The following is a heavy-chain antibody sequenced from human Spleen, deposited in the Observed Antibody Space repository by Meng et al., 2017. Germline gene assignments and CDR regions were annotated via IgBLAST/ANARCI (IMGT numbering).Heavy chain of an antibody. CDR1: GGSISSSIYY. CDR3: ARSGSWYGLDY. J-gene: IGHJ4*02. Sequence: SETLSLTCTVSGGSISSSIYYWGWIRQPPGKGLEWIGSIYHSGSTYYNPSLKSRVTISLDTSKNHFSLRLSSVTAADTAMYYCARSGSWYGLDYWGQGTLVTVSS. CDR2: IYHSGST. D-gene: IGHD6-13*01. V-gene: IGHV4-39*02.